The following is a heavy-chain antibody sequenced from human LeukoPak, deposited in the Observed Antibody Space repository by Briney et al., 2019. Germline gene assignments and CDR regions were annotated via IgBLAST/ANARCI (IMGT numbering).Heavy chain of an antibody. Sequence: SVKVSCKASGGTFSSYANSWVRQAPGQGLEWMGGIIPIFGTANYAQKFQGRVTITADESTSTAYMELSSLRSEDTAVYYCALQGDIVVVVAATPLRYYFDYWGQGTLVTVSS. CDR2: IIPIFGTA. CDR1: GGTFSSYA. CDR3: ALQGDIVVVVAATPLRYYFDY. V-gene: IGHV1-69*13. D-gene: IGHD2-15*01. J-gene: IGHJ4*02.